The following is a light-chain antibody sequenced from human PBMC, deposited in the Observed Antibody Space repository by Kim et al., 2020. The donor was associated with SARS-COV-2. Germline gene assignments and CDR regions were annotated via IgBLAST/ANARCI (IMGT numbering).Light chain of an antibody. CDR2: GAS. J-gene: IGKJ1*01. CDR1: QSVSNSY. V-gene: IGKV3-20*01. CDR3: QQYGSSPRT. Sequence: EIVLTQSPGTLSLSPGERATLSCRASQSVSNSYLAWYQQKPGQAPRLLTYGASSRATGIPDRFSGSGSGTDFTLTISRLEPEDFVVYYCQQYGSSPRTFGQGTKVDIK.